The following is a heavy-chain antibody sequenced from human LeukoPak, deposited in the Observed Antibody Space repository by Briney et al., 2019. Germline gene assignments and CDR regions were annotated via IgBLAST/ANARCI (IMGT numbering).Heavy chain of an antibody. Sequence: GESLKISCKGTGYTFTSYWIGWVRQMPGKGLEWMGIIYPGDSDTRYSPSFQGQVTISVDKSINTAYLQWSSLKASDTAMYYCATTSMVRGAIKAFDIWGQGTMVTVSS. CDR1: GYTFTSYW. D-gene: IGHD3-10*01. V-gene: IGHV5-51*01. CDR2: IYPGDSDT. CDR3: ATTSMVRGAIKAFDI. J-gene: IGHJ3*02.